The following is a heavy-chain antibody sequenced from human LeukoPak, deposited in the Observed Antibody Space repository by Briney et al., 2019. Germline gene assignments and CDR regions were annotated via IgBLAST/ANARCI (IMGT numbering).Heavy chain of an antibody. Sequence: GGSLRLSCAASGFTFSSYGMHWVRQAPGKGLEWVAVISYDGSNKYYADSVKGRFTISRDNSKNTLYLQMNSLRAEDTAVYYCAKDYVWEGAPYYYYGMDVWGQGTTVTVSS. CDR2: ISYDGSNK. V-gene: IGHV3-30*18. CDR1: GFTFSSYG. D-gene: IGHD3-16*01. CDR3: AKDYVWEGAPYYYYGMDV. J-gene: IGHJ6*02.